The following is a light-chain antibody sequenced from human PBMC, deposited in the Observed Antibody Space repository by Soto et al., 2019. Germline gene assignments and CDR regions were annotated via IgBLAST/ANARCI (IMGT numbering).Light chain of an antibody. CDR1: QDIGQF. CDR2: AAS. CDR3: QQAKNFPLT. J-gene: IGKJ4*01. Sequence: DIQMTQSPSSVSASVGDRVTITCRASQDIGQFLAWYQYKPGKGPRLLIYAASSVPSGVPSRFSASGSGTDFTLTVNNLQPEDFATYFCQQAKNFPLTFGGGTRVEMK. V-gene: IGKV1D-12*01.